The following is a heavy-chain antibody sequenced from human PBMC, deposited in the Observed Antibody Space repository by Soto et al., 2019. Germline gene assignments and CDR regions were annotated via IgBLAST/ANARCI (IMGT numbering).Heavy chain of an antibody. D-gene: IGHD6-13*01. V-gene: IGHV4-4*02. CDR2: IYHGGNT. J-gene: IGHJ4*02. Sequence: SETLSLTCSVSGGSVSSNNWWSWVRQPPGKGLEWIGEIYHGGNTNYNPSLKSRVTISVDRSKNQFSLKLTSVTAADTAVYYCARARATIAAAAIFDRWGQGTLVTVSS. CDR3: ARARATIAAAAIFDR. CDR1: GGSVSSNNW.